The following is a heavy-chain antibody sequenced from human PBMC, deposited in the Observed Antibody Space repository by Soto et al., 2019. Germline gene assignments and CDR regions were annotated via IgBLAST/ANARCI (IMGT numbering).Heavy chain of an antibody. D-gene: IGHD6-13*01. J-gene: IGHJ5*02. V-gene: IGHV3-23*01. CDR3: AKEGLTAGSLNWVDP. Sequence: EVRLLESGGGLVQPGGSLRLSCAASGFTFTSYAMTWVRQAPGKGLEWVSTISGSGESTYYADSVKGRFTVSRDNSKNMWNVQMNSLRAEDTAVYYCAKEGLTAGSLNWVDPWGQGTLVIVSS. CDR2: ISGSGEST. CDR1: GFTFTSYA.